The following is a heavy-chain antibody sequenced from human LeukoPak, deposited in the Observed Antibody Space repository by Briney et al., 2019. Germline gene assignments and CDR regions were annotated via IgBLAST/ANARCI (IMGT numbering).Heavy chain of an antibody. CDR1: VFTFSSSS. CDR3: AKLNMGIAAAGTTGTPFDY. Sequence: GGSLRLSCAASVFTFSSSSMSWVRQVPGKGLEWVSGISASGGSTNYADSVRGRFTISRDNSKNTLYLQMNSLRAEDTAVYYCAKLNMGIAAAGTTGTPFDYWGQGTLVTVSS. CDR2: ISASGGST. D-gene: IGHD6-13*01. V-gene: IGHV3-23*01. J-gene: IGHJ4*02.